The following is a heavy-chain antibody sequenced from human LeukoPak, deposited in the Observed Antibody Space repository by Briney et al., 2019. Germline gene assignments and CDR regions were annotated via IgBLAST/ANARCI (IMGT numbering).Heavy chain of an antibody. V-gene: IGHV4-61*09. CDR1: GGSISSGIYY. J-gene: IGHJ3*02. CDR2: IYTSGNT. Sequence: SQTLSLTCTVSGGSISSGIYYWSWIRQPAGKGLEWIGHIYTSGNTNYNPSLKSRVTISVDTSKNQFSLKLSSVTAADTAVYYCARWGRTTIEAFDIWGQGTMVIVSS. CDR3: ARWGRTTIEAFDI. D-gene: IGHD1-26*01.